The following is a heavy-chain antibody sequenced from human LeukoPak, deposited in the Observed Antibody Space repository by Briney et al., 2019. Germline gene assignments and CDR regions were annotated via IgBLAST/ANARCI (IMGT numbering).Heavy chain of an antibody. CDR3: ARDYDSSGWYNYYFDY. CDR1: GYTFISYG. V-gene: IGHV1-18*01. CDR2: ISAYNGNT. Sequence: ASVKVSCKASGYTFISYGMSWVRQAPGQGLEWMGWISAYNGNTNYAQKLQGRVTMTTDTSTSTAYMELRSLRSDDTAVYYCARDYDSSGWYNYYFDYWGQGTLVTVSS. D-gene: IGHD6-19*01. J-gene: IGHJ4*02.